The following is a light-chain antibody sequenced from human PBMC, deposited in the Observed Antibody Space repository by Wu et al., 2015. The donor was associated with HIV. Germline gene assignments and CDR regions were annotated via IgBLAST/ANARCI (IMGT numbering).Light chain of an antibody. CDR1: QSVNTK. CDR3: QQYGGSPFT. J-gene: IGKJ3*01. V-gene: IGKV3-15*01. Sequence: EVVMAQSPATLSVSPGESATLSCRASQSVNTKLAWYQQKPGQAPRLLIYTASTRATGIPARFSGRGSGTDFTLTISSLQSEDFAVYYCQQYGGSPFTFGPGTKVDIK. CDR2: TAS.